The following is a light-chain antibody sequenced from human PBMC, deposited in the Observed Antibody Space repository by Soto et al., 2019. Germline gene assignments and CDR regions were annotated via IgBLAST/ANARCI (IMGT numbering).Light chain of an antibody. V-gene: IGKV3-11*01. CDR1: QSVSSN. CDR2: GTS. Sequence: ETEMTQSPVTLSVSPGERATLSCRASQSVSSNLAWYQQKPGQAPGLLIYGTSTRATGLPARFSGSGSGTDFTLTISSLEPEDFAVYYCQQRSNWPPFTFGQGTRLEIK. J-gene: IGKJ5*01. CDR3: QQRSNWPPFT.